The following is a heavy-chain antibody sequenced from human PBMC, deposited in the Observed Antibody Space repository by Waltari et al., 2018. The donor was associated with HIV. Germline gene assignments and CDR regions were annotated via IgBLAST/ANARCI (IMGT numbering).Heavy chain of an antibody. CDR1: GYSISSGYY. CDR3: ARGIVYDFWNWFDP. V-gene: IGHV4-38-2*01. D-gene: IGHD3-3*01. Sequence: QVQLQESGPGLVKPSETLSLTCAVSGYSISSGYYWGWIRQPPGKGLEWIGSIYHSGSTYYNPSLKSRVTISVDTSKNQFSLKLSSVTAADTAVYYCARGIVYDFWNWFDPWGQGTLVTVSS. CDR2: IYHSGST. J-gene: IGHJ5*02.